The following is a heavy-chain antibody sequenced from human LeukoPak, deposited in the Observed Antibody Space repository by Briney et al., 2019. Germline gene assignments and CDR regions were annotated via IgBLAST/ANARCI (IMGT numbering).Heavy chain of an antibody. CDR1: GGSFSGYY. CDR3: ARGYCSGGNCYRYGMDV. V-gene: IGHV4-34*01. D-gene: IGHD2-15*01. Sequence: PLETLSLTCAVYGGSFSGYYWSWIRQPPGKGLEWIGEINHSGSTNYNPSLKSRVTISVDTSKNQFSLKLSSVTAADTAVYYCARGYCSGGNCYRYGMDVWGQGTTVTVSS. CDR2: INHSGST. J-gene: IGHJ6*02.